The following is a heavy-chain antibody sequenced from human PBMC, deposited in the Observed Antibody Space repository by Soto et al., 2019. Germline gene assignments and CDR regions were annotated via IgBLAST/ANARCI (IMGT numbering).Heavy chain of an antibody. J-gene: IGHJ6*01. CDR3: ERDSRSSTSYYSLGMDV. CDR1: GVSVSSNSAA. Sequence: PSQTLSLTCAISGVSVSSNSAAWNWIRQSPSRGLEWLGRTYYKSRWYNDYAGSVKSRITINPDTSKNQFSLQLNSVTPEDTAVYYCERDSRSSTSYYSLGMDVWGQGNTVNVSA. D-gene: IGHD6-6*01. V-gene: IGHV6-1*01. CDR2: TYYKSRWYN.